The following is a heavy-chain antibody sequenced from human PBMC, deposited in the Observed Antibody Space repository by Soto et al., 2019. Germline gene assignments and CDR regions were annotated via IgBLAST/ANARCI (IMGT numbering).Heavy chain of an antibody. Sequence: ASVKVSCKASGYTFTAYYMHWVRQAPGQGLECMGWINPNSGGTNYAQKFQGRVTMTRDTSITTAYMEVTRQTSDDTAVYYCARENFDVLTGLSAGFDSWGQGTLVTVSS. V-gene: IGHV1-2*02. CDR3: ARENFDVLTGLSAGFDS. CDR2: INPNSGGT. J-gene: IGHJ4*02. D-gene: IGHD3-9*01. CDR1: GYTFTAYY.